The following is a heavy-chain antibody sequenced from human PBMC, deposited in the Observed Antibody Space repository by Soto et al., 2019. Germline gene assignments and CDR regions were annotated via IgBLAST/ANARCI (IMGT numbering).Heavy chain of an antibody. J-gene: IGHJ5*02. Sequence: QLQLQESGPGLVKPSETLSLTCTVSGGSISSSSYYWGWIRQPPGKGLEWIGSIYYSGSTYYNPSLKSRVTISVDTSKNQFSLKLSSVTAADTAVYYCARRGIEQLGPYNWFDPWGQGTLVTVSS. CDR1: GGSISSSSYY. V-gene: IGHV4-39*01. D-gene: IGHD6-6*01. CDR3: ARRGIEQLGPYNWFDP. CDR2: IYYSGST.